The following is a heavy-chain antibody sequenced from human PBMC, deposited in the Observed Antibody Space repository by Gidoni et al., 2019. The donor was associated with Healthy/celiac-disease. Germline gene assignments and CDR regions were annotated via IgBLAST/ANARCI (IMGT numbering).Heavy chain of an antibody. CDR2: IYSGGST. D-gene: IGHD1-26*01. Sequence: EVQLVETGGGLIQPGGSLRLSCAASGFTVSSNYMSWVRQAPGKGLEWVSVIYSGGSTYYADSVKGRFTIPRDNSKNTLYLQMNSLRAEDTAVYYCARRSGSRPLTNWGQGTLVTVSS. V-gene: IGHV3-53*02. CDR1: GFTVSSNY. J-gene: IGHJ4*02. CDR3: ARRSGSRPLTN.